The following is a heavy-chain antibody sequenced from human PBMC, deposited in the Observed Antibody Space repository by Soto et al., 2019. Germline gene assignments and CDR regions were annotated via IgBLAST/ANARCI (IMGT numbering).Heavy chain of an antibody. Sequence: AASVKVSCKASGFTFTSSAVQWVRQARGQRLEWIGWIVVGSGNTNYAQKFQERVTITRDMSTSTAYMELSSLRSEDTAVYYCAADREWLKFIPYGMDVWGQGTRVTVSS. CDR2: IVVGSGNT. D-gene: IGHD2-21*01. J-gene: IGHJ6*02. CDR3: AADREWLKFIPYGMDV. CDR1: GFTFTSSA. V-gene: IGHV1-58*01.